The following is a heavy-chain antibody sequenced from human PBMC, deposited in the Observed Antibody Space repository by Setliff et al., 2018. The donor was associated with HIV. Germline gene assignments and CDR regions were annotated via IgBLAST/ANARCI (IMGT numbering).Heavy chain of an antibody. J-gene: IGHJ4*02. V-gene: IGHV3-15*01. CDR1: GFTFSNAW. D-gene: IGHD2-21*01. Sequence: GGSLRLSCAASGFTFSNAWMSWVRQAPGKGLEWVGRIKRKTDGGTTEYAAPVQGRFTISKDDSENTLYLQMHSLKTEDTAVYYCTTDAKTGVATGYWGQGSLVTVSS. CDR3: TTDAKTGVATGY. CDR2: IKRKTDGGTT.